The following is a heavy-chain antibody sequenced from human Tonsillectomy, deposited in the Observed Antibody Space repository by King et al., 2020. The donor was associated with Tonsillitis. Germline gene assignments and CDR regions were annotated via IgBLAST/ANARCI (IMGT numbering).Heavy chain of an antibody. CDR1: GYTFTSYG. J-gene: IGHJ4*02. D-gene: IGHD2-2*01. Sequence: QLVQSGAEVKKPGASVKVSCKASGYTFTSYGINWVRQAPGQGLEWMGWISGYNGNTKYGQKFQGRVTMTTDTSTSTAYMELRSLRSDDTAVYFCARGLGDCRSTSCLLDYWGQGTLVTVSS. CDR3: ARGLGDCRSTSCLLDY. CDR2: ISGYNGNT. V-gene: IGHV1-18*04.